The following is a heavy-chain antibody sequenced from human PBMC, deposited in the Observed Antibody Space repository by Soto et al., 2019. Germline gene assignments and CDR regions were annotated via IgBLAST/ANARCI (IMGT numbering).Heavy chain of an antibody. J-gene: IGHJ4*02. CDR1: GYTFTDSH. CDR2: INPDTGDR. CDR3: ARAYDLDCDS. D-gene: IGHD3-3*01. V-gene: IGHV1-2*02. Sequence: QVQLVQSGAEVKKPGASLKVSCKASGYTFTDSHIHWVRQAPGQGLEWMGWINPDTGDRNYAQRFQGRLTLTRDTSITTAFMALTRLTSDDTAVYFCARAYDLDCDSWGQGTLVTVSS.